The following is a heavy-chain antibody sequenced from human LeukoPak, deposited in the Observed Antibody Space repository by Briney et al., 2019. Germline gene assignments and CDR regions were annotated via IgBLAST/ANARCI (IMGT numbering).Heavy chain of an antibody. V-gene: IGHV3-48*02. J-gene: IGHJ4*02. CDR3: ARDRGYCSGGSCYTYYFDY. D-gene: IGHD2-15*01. CDR2: ISLSSGTI. Sequence: GGSLRLSCAASGFTFSSYCMNWVRQAPGKGLEWISYISLSSGTIYYADSVKGRFTVSRDNAKNSMYPQMSSLRDEDTAVYYCARDRGYCSGGSCYTYYFDYWGQGTLVTVSS. CDR1: GFTFSSYC.